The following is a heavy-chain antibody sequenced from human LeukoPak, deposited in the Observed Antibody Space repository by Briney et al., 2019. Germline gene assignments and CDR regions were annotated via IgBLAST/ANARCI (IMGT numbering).Heavy chain of an antibody. CDR2: TYSGVDT. J-gene: IGHJ3*02. D-gene: IGHD1-20*01. V-gene: IGHV3-53*01. CDR1: GFTVSSSY. CDR3: TAADDDNWSILHAFDI. Sequence: GGSLRLSCAASGFTVSSSYMSWVRQAPGKGLEWDSVTYSGVDTYYADSVKGRFTISRDNSKNTLSLQMNRLRAEDTAMYYGTAADDDNWSILHAFDIWGQGTMVTVSS.